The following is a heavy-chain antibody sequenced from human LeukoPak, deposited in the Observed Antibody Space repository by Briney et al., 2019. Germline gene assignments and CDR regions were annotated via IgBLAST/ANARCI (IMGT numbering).Heavy chain of an antibody. CDR3: RGGQRGGYCTGGVWYGYHYYVDV. CDR1: GGSFSGYY. J-gene: IGHJ6*03. CDR2: INSSGSN. V-gene: IGHV4-34*01. Sequence: PSETLSLTCAVYGGSFSGYYWSWIRPPQGQGRVWIGEINSSGSNNYHTSLKSGATISVATSKTQFSLMLSLVTDADTALYCCRGGQRGGYCTGGVWYGYHYYVDVWGKGTTVTVSS. D-gene: IGHD2-8*02.